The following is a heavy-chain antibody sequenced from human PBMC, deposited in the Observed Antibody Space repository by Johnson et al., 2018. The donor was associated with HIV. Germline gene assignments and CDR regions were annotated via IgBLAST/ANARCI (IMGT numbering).Heavy chain of an antibody. Sequence: VQLVESGGGVVRPGGSLRLSCAASGFTFDDYGMSWVRQAPGKGLEWVSGINWNGGSKGYADSAKGRFNISRDNARNSLYLQMNRMRAEDTAVYYCARDSTPWVGDYVGYGFVILGQGTMVTVSS. CDR2: INWNGGSK. V-gene: IGHV3-20*04. J-gene: IGHJ3*02. CDR3: ARDSTPWVGDYVGYGFVI. CDR1: GFTFDDYG. D-gene: IGHD4-17*01.